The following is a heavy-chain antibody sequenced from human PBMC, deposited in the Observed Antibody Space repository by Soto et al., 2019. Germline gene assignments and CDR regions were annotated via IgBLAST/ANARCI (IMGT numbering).Heavy chain of an antibody. D-gene: IGHD1-7*01. Sequence: QVQLVQSGAEVKKPGSSVKVSCKASGGTFSSYAISWVRQAPGQGLEWMGGIIPIFGTANYAQKFQGRVTITADESTSTACMELSSLRSEDTAVYYCASHGIAGTWVYYYGMDGWGQGTTVNVSS. CDR1: GGTFSSYA. J-gene: IGHJ6*02. V-gene: IGHV1-69*12. CDR3: ASHGIAGTWVYYYGMDG. CDR2: IIPIFGTA.